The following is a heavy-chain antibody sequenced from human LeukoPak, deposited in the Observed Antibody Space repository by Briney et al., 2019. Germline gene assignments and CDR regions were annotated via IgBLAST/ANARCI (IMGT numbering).Heavy chain of an antibody. CDR3: ARAMGSGWYYFDY. V-gene: IGHV3-11*05. J-gene: IGHJ4*02. D-gene: IGHD6-19*01. CDR1: GFTFSDYY. Sequence: PAGSLILSCAASGFTFSDYYMSWIRQAPGKGLEWVSYISSSSSYTNYADSVKGRFTISRDNAKNSLYLQMNSLRAEDTAVYYCARAMGSGWYYFDYWGQGTLVTVSS. CDR2: ISSSSSYT.